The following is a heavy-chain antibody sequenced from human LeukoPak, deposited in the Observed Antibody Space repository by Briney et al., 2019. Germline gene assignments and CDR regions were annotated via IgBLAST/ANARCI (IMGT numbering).Heavy chain of an antibody. CDR2: INPSGGST. D-gene: IGHD2-2*01. Sequence: GASVKVSCKASGYTFTTYYMHWVRQAPGQGLEWMGIINPSGGSTTYAQKFQGRVTMTRDTSTSTVYMELSSLRSEDTAVYYCTRGRSSLYDAFDIWGQGTMVTVSS. J-gene: IGHJ3*02. CDR3: TRGRSSLYDAFDI. CDR1: GYTFTTYY. V-gene: IGHV1-46*01.